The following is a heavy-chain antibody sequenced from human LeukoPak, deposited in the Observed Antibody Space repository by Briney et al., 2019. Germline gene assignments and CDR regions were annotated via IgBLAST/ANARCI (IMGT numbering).Heavy chain of an antibody. CDR1: YX. J-gene: IGHJ4*02. V-gene: IGHV3-74*01. CDR3: ARDRGQYYYDSSGYLNY. D-gene: IGHD3-22*01. CDR2: INSDGSST. Sequence: YXMHWVRQAPGXGLVWXSRINSDGSSTSYADSVKGRFTISRDNAKNTLYLQMNSLRAEDTAVYYCARDRGQYYYDSSGYLNYWGQGTLVTVSS.